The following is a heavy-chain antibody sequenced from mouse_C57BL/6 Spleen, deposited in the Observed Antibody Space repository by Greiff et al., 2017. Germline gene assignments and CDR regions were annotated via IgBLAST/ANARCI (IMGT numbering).Heavy chain of an antibody. CDR1: GYAFSSSW. V-gene: IGHV1-82*01. J-gene: IGHJ3*01. Sequence: QVQLQQSGPELVKPGASVKISCKASGYAFSSSWMNWVKQRPGKGLEWIGRIYPGDGDTNYNGMFKGKATLTADKSSSPAYMQLGSLTSEDSEVYFCARFGSSRFAYWGQGALVTVSA. D-gene: IGHD1-1*01. CDR2: IYPGDGDT. CDR3: ARFGSSRFAY.